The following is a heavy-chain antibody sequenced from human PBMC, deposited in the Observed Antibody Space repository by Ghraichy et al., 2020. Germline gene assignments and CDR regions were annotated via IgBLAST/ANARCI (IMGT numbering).Heavy chain of an antibody. CDR2: INWNSGTT. CDR3: VKDMARGYSYGYWGYFQH. V-gene: IGHV3-9*02. J-gene: IGHJ1*01. D-gene: IGHD5-18*01. Sequence: GGSLRLSCAASGFTSNDHAMHWVRQGPGKGLEWVSGINWNSGTTEYADSVKGRFTILRDNARNSLYLQMNGLRPEDTALYYCVKDMARGYSYGYWGYFQHWGLGTLVTVSS. CDR1: GFTSNDHA.